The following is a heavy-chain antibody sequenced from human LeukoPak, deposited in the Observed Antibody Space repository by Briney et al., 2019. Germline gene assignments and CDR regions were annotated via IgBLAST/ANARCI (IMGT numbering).Heavy chain of an antibody. D-gene: IGHD2-2*02. Sequence: SETLSLTCTVSGGSISSYYWSWIRQPPGKGLEWIGYIYYSGSTNYNPSFKSRVTISVDTSKNQFSLKLSSVTAADTAVYYCAREIVVVSAAIGWFDPWGQGTLVTVSS. V-gene: IGHV4-59*12. CDR2: IYYSGST. CDR3: AREIVVVSAAIGWFDP. CDR1: GGSISSYY. J-gene: IGHJ5*02.